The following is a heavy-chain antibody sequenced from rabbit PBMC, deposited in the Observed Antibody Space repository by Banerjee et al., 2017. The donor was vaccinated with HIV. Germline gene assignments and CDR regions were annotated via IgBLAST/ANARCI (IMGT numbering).Heavy chain of an antibody. D-gene: IGHD1-1*01. Sequence: RQAPGKGLEWIGYIDLVFGSTYYASWVNGRFTISSHNAQNTLYLQLNSLTAADTATYFCVRGASSSGYYSLWGPGTLVTVS. V-gene: IGHV1S7*01. CDR3: VRGASSSGYYSL. CDR2: IDLVFGST. J-gene: IGHJ4*01.